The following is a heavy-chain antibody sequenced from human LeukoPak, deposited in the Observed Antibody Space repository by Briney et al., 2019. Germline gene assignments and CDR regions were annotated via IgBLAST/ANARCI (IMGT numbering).Heavy chain of an antibody. CDR3: ARVGSVATIDY. CDR2: INSDGSST. Sequence: GGSLRLSCAASGFTFSSYAMSWVRQAPGKGLVWVSRINSDGSSTSYADSVKGRFTISRDNAKNTLYLQMNSLRAEDTAVYYCARVGSVATIDYWGQGTLVTVSS. CDR1: GFTFSSYA. J-gene: IGHJ4*02. D-gene: IGHD5-12*01. V-gene: IGHV3-74*01.